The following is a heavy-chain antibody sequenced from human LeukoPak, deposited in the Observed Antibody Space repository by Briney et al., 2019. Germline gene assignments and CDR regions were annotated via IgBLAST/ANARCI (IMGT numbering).Heavy chain of an antibody. CDR3: AKDGSRAWDIGFQH. D-gene: IGHD2-15*01. V-gene: IGHV3-23*01. J-gene: IGHJ1*01. CDR1: AFTFSNYA. CDR2: ISGSGDST. Sequence: QPGGSLRLSCAASAFTFSNYAMSWVRQAPGKGLEWVSSISGSGDSTYYADSVKGRFTISRDNSKNTLYLQMNSLRAEDTAVYYCAKDGSRAWDIGFQHWGQGTLVTVSS.